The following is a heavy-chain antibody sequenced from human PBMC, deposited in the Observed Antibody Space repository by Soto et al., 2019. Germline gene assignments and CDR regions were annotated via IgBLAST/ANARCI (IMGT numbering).Heavy chain of an antibody. J-gene: IGHJ6*02. D-gene: IGHD3-10*01. CDR2: IWFDGNKQ. Sequence: GGSLRLSCAASGFTFSDSYMSWIRQAPGKGLEWVAVIWFDGNKQHYADSVKCRFTISRDNSKSALYLQMNGLRPEDTAVYYCAKDFKVSGSYYGSLNYYYGMDVWGQGTTVTVSS. CDR1: GFTFSDSY. V-gene: IGHV3-30*02. CDR3: AKDFKVSGSYYGSLNYYYGMDV.